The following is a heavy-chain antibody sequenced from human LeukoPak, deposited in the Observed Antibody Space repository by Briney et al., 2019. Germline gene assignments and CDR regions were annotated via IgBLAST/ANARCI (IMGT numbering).Heavy chain of an antibody. V-gene: IGHV4-59*01. CDR2: MFYSGNT. D-gene: IGHD6-19*01. J-gene: IGHJ4*02. CDR1: GGSISSYY. Sequence: SETLSLTCTVSGGSISSYYWTWIRQPPGKGLEWIGYMFYSGNTDYNPSLRSRVTISVDTSKNQISLKLNSVTAADTAVYYCARFIGYSSGWFDYWGQGILVTVSS. CDR3: ARFIGYSSGWFDY.